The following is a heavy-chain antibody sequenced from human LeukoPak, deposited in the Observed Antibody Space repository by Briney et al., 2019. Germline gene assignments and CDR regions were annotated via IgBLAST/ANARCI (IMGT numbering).Heavy chain of an antibody. Sequence: GGPVKVSFKASGYTFTSYGISWVRPAPGQGLEWMGWIIAYNGNTNYAQKLQGRVTMTTDTSTSTAYMELRSLRSDDTAVYYCARDLKMGYSSGRYSWGTGSSNDYWGQGTLVTVSS. CDR3: ARDLKMGYSSGRYSWGTGSSNDY. D-gene: IGHD6-19*01. J-gene: IGHJ4*02. CDR1: GYTFTSYG. CDR2: IIAYNGNT. V-gene: IGHV1-18*01.